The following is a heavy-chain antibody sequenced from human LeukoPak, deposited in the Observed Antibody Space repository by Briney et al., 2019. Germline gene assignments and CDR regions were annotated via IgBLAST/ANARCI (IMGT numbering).Heavy chain of an antibody. Sequence: SVKVSCKASGGTFSNYAISWVRQAPGQGLEWMGGIIPIFGTANYAQKFQGRVTITTDESTSTAYMELSSLRSEDTAVYYCARDSGGMSYYYYMDVWGKGTTVTVSS. D-gene: IGHD3-10*01. CDR3: ARDSGGMSYYYYMDV. CDR1: GGTFSNYA. V-gene: IGHV1-69*05. J-gene: IGHJ6*03. CDR2: IIPIFGTA.